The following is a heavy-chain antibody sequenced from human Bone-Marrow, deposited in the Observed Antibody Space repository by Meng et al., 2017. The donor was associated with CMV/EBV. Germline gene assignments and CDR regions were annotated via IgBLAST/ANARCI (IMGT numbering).Heavy chain of an antibody. Sequence: GESLKISCAASGFTFSSYGMHWVRQAPGKGLEWVAVIRYDGSNKYYADSVKGRFTISRDNSKNTLDLQMNSLRAEDTAVYYCAKDSVVVVPAAPNFPREYGMDVWGQGTTVTVSS. CDR3: AKDSVVVVPAAPNFPREYGMDV. CDR2: IRYDGSNK. V-gene: IGHV3-30*02. CDR1: GFTFSSYG. D-gene: IGHD2-2*01. J-gene: IGHJ6*02.